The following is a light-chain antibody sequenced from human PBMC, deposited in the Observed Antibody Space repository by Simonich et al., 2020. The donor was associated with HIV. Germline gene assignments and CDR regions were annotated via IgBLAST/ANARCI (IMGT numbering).Light chain of an antibody. CDR3: TSYTSSSLWV. Sequence: QSALTQPASVSGSPGQSITISCTGPSSDVGGYNYVSWYQQHPGKAPKLLIYDVSNRPSGVSNRFSGSKSANTASLTISGLQAEDEADYYCTSYTSSSLWVFGGGTKLTVL. V-gene: IGLV2-14*03. CDR2: DVS. J-gene: IGLJ3*02. CDR1: SSDVGGYNY.